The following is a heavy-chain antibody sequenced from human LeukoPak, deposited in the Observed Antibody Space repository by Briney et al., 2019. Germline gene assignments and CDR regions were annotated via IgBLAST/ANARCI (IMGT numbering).Heavy chain of an antibody. D-gene: IGHD6-13*01. CDR2: ISGSGGST. CDR3: AKDLRPGYSSSWYND. V-gene: IGHV3-23*01. Sequence: GGSLRLSCAASGFTFSSYAMSWVRQAPGKGLEWVSAISGSGGSTYYADSVKGRFTISRDNSKNTLYLQMNSLRAEDTAVYYCAKDLRPGYSSSWYNDWGQGTLVTVSS. CDR1: GFTFSSYA. J-gene: IGHJ4*02.